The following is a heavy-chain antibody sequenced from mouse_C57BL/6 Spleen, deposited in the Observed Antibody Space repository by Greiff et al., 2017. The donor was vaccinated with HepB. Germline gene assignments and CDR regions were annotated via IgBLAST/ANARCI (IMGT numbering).Heavy chain of an antibody. V-gene: IGHV1-55*01. CDR3: AREDYDYDWCAY. CDR1: GYTFTSYW. CDR2: IYPGSGST. J-gene: IGHJ3*01. D-gene: IGHD2-4*01. Sequence: QVQLQQPGAELVKPGASVKMSCKASGYTFTSYWITWVKQRPGQGLEWIGDIYPGSGSTNYNEKFKSKATLTVDTSSSTAYMQLSSLTADDPAVYYCAREDYDYDWCAYWGQGTLVTVYA.